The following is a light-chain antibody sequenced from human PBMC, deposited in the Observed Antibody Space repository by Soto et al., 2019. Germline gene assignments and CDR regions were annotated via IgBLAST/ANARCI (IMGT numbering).Light chain of an antibody. Sequence: DIPMTQSPSSLSASVGDRVTITCRASQSISSYLNWYQQKPGKAPKLLIYAASSLQSGVPSRFSGSGSVTDFTLTISSLQPEDFAIYYCQQSYSTPPWTFGQGTEVEIK. CDR3: QQSYSTPPWT. CDR1: QSISSY. V-gene: IGKV1-39*01. CDR2: AAS. J-gene: IGKJ1*01.